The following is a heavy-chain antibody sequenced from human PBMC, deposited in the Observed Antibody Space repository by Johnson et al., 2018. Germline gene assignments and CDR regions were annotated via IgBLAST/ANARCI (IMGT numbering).Heavy chain of an antibody. J-gene: IGHJ6*02. CDR2: IKSKTDGGTT. D-gene: IGHD5-12*01. CDR1: GFTFSNAW. Sequence: VQLVESGGGLVKPGGSLRLSCSASGFTFSNAWMNWVRQAPGNGLEWVGRIKSKTDGGTTDYAAPVKGRFTISRDDSKNTLYLQMNSLKTEDPAVYYCTTGIDSGYDLCYYGMDVWGQGTTVTVSS. V-gene: IGHV3-15*07. CDR3: TTGIDSGYDLCYYGMDV.